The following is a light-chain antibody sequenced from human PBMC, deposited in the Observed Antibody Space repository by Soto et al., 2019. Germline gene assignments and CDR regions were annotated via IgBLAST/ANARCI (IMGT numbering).Light chain of an antibody. CDR2: AAS. V-gene: IGKV1-39*01. J-gene: IGKJ3*01. CDR1: QSISIY. CDR3: QQTYNTPRS. Sequence: DIQMTQSPSSLSASVGDRVTITCRASQSISIYLNWYHQKPGKAPKLLIYAASSLQSGVPSRFSGSGSGTDFTLTISSLQPEDFATYYCQQTYNTPRSFGPGTKVDVK.